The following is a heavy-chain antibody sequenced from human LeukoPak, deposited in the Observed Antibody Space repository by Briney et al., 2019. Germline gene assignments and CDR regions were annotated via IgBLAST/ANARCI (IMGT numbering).Heavy chain of an antibody. V-gene: IGHV4-34*01. Sequence: SETLSLTCAVYGENFSIYFYSWIRQPPGKGLEWIGEINHGGSTSYNPSLKSRVTISVDTSKNQFSLKLSSVTAADTAVYYCAREGWGSLVDVWGKGTTVTVSS. D-gene: IGHD6-19*01. J-gene: IGHJ6*04. CDR1: GENFSIYF. CDR2: INHGGST. CDR3: AREGWGSLVDV.